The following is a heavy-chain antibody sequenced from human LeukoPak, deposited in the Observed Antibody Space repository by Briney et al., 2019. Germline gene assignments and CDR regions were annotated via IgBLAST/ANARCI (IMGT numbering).Heavy chain of an antibody. D-gene: IGHD2-2*01. Sequence: ASVKVSCKASGYTFTGYYMHWVRQAPGQGLEWMGRINPNSGGTNYARKFQGRVTMTRDTSISTAYMELSRLRSDDTAVYYCARAEMPPAAPYNWFDPWGQGTLVTVSS. J-gene: IGHJ5*02. CDR2: INPNSGGT. CDR3: ARAEMPPAAPYNWFDP. V-gene: IGHV1-2*06. CDR1: GYTFTGYY.